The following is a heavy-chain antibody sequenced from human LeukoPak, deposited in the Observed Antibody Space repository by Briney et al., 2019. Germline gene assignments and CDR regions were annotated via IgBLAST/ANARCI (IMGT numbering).Heavy chain of an antibody. CDR1: GYTFTSYG. Sequence: ASVEVSCKASGYTFTSYGISWVRQAPGQGLEWMGWISAYNGNTNYAQKLQGRVTMTTDTSTSTAYMELRSLRSDDTAVYYCARDVSPGWQQPADYWGQGTLVTVSS. D-gene: IGHD6-13*01. CDR2: ISAYNGNT. J-gene: IGHJ4*02. V-gene: IGHV1-18*01. CDR3: ARDVSPGWQQPADY.